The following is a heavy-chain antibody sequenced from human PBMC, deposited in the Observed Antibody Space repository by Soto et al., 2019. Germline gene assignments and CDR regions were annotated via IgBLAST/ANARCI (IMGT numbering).Heavy chain of an antibody. CDR2: INGGNGNR. CDR1: GYMFTSYV. J-gene: IGHJ5*02. Sequence: ASVKVSCKASGYMFTSYVMHWVRQAPGQRLEWMGWINGGNGNRKYSQNFQGRVTITRDTSASTAYMELSSLRSEDTAVYYCARGKAAAVSSWFDPWGQGTLVTVSS. V-gene: IGHV1-3*01. CDR3: ARGKAAAVSSWFDP. D-gene: IGHD6-13*01.